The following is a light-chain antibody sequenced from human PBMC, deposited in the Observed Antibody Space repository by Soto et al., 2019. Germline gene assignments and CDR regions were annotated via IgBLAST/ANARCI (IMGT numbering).Light chain of an antibody. CDR1: NSDIGAYNF. V-gene: IGLV2-14*01. CDR3: NSYTTGSTWV. J-gene: IGLJ3*02. CDR2: EVN. Sequence: QSALTQPASVSGSPGQSITISCTGTNSDIGAYNFVSWYQHHPGKAPKLLLYEVNHRPSGISHRFSGSKSGNTASLTLSGLQADDEADYFCNSYTTGSTWVFGGGTKLTVL.